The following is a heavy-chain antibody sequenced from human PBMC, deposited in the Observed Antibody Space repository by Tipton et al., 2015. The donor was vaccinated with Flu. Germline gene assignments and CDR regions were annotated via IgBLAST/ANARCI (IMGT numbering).Heavy chain of an antibody. J-gene: IGHJ4*02. CDR2: IYYSGST. D-gene: IGHD6-13*01. CDR1: GGSISSSSYY. CDR3: ARIAAAGY. V-gene: IGHV4-39*07. Sequence: LSLTCTVSGGSISSSSYYWGWIRQPPGKGLEWIGSIYYSGSTYYNPSLKSRVTISVDTSKNQFSLKLSSVTAADTAVYYCARIAAAGYWGQGTLVTVSS.